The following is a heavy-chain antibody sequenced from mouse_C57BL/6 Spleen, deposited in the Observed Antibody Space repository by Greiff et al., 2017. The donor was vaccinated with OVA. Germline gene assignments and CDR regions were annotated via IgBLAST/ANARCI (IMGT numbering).Heavy chain of an antibody. CDR3: AGGGYDRFYYAVDY. CDR2: ISSGSSTI. J-gene: IGHJ4*01. CDR1: GFTFSDYG. V-gene: IGHV5-17*01. D-gene: IGHD2-2*01. Sequence: EVQVVESGGGLVKPGGSLKLSCAASGFTFSDYGMPWVRQAPEKGLEWVAYISSGSSTIYYADTVTGRFTISRDNAKNTLFLKMTSRRSEDTAMYYCAGGGYDRFYYAVDYWGQGTSVTVSS.